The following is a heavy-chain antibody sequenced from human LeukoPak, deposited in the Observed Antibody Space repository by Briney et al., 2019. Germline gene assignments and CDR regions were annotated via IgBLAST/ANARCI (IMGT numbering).Heavy chain of an antibody. CDR2: IIPIFGTA. V-gene: IGHV1-69*13. D-gene: IGHD3-10*01. J-gene: IGHJ6*02. CDR3: ARAGRSPYYGSGSYYNGFHYYYGMDV. Sequence: SVKVSCKASGGTFSSYAISWVRQAPGQGLEWMGGIIPIFGTANYAQKFQGRVTVTADESTSTAYMELSSLRSEDTAVYYCARAGRSPYYGSGSYYNGFHYYYGMDVWGQGTTVTVSS. CDR1: GGTFSSYA.